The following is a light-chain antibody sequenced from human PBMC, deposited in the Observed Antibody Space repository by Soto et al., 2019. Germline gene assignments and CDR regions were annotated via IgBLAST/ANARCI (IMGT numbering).Light chain of an antibody. V-gene: IGLV2-14*01. J-gene: IGLJ1*01. CDR2: EVN. Sequence: QSVLTQPASVSGSPGQSITISCTGTSSDVGGSNFVSWYLQHPGKAPKLMIYEVNNRPSGVSNRFSGSKSGNTASLTISGLQAEDEADYYCSSFTTNTTPDVFGTGTKLTVL. CDR1: SSDVGGSNF. CDR3: SSFTTNTTPDV.